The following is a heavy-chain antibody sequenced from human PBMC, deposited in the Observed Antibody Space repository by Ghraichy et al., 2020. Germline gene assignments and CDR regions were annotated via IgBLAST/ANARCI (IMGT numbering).Heavy chain of an antibody. CDR2: IYYSGST. CDR3: ARFSYSSGWYHFDY. D-gene: IGHD6-19*01. V-gene: IGHV4-59*01. Sequence: SQTLSLTCTVSGGSISSYYWSWIRQPPGKGLEWIGYIYYSGSTNYNPSLKSRVTISVDTSKNQFSLKLSSVTAADTAVYYCARFSYSSGWYHFDYWGQGTL. J-gene: IGHJ4*02. CDR1: GGSISSYY.